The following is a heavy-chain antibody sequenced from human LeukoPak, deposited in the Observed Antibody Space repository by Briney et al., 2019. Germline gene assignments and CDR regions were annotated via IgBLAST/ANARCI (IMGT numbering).Heavy chain of an antibody. Sequence: SQTLSLTCAISGDSVSSNSAAWNWIRQSPSRGLEWLGRTYYRSKWYNNYAVSVKSRITINPDTSKNQFSLQLNSVTPEDTAVYYCARDMTTVVTYADAFDIWGQGTMVTVSS. CDR1: GDSVSSNSAA. J-gene: IGHJ3*02. D-gene: IGHD4-23*01. CDR2: TYYRSKWYN. V-gene: IGHV6-1*01. CDR3: ARDMTTVVTYADAFDI.